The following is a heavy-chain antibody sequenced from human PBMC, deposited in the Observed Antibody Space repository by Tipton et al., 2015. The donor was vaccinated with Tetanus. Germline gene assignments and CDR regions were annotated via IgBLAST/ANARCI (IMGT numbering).Heavy chain of an antibody. J-gene: IGHJ6*02. D-gene: IGHD5-12*01. CDR3: ARAKARGYSGYDHYYYYGMDV. CDR2: INHSGST. Sequence: GSLRLSCAVYGGSFSGYYWSWIRQPPGKGLEWIGEINHSGSTNYNPSLKSRVTISVDTSKNQFSLKLSSVTAADTAVYYCARAKARGYSGYDHYYYYGMDVWGQGTTVTVSS. V-gene: IGHV4-34*01. CDR1: GGSFSGYY.